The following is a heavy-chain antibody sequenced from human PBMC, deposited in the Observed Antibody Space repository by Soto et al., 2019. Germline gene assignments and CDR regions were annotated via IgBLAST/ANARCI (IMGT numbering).Heavy chain of an antibody. CDR3: ARGYSRGEVGTKPFSYYFDF. Sequence: PSETLSLTCAVYGGSFSGYYWSWIRQPPGKGLEWIGEINHSGSTNYNPSLKSRVTISVDTSKNQFSLKLSSVTAADTAVYYCARGYSRGEVGTKPFSYYFDFWGQGTLVTVSS. V-gene: IGHV4-34*01. CDR2: INHSGST. D-gene: IGHD5-12*01. CDR1: GGSFSGYY. J-gene: IGHJ4*02.